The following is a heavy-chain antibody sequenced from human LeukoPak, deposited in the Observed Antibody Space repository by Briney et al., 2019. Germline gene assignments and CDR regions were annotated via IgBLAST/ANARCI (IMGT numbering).Heavy chain of an antibody. J-gene: IGHJ4*02. CDR1: GFTFSSYG. D-gene: IGHD1-1*01. V-gene: IGHV3-23*01. Sequence: GGSLRLSRAASGFTFSSYGMSWVRQAPGKGLEWVSTITDSGGTTFYADSVKGRFTISRDNSKNTLSLQMNRLRAEDTAVYYCAKTGPYYFDYWGQGILVTVSS. CDR2: ITDSGGTT. CDR3: AKTGPYYFDY.